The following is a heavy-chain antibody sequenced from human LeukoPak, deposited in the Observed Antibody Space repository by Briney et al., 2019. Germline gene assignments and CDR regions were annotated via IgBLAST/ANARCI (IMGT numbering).Heavy chain of an antibody. J-gene: IGHJ4*02. V-gene: IGHV4-61*05. CDR3: ARVGYYDSSGYSALYYFDY. Sequence: SETLSLTCTVSGGSISSSSYYWGWIRQPPGKGLEWIGYIYYSGSTNYNPSLKSRVTISVDTSKNQFSRKLSSVTAADTAVYYCARVGYYDSSGYSALYYFDYWGQGTLVTVSS. CDR1: GGSISSSSYY. D-gene: IGHD3-22*01. CDR2: IYYSGST.